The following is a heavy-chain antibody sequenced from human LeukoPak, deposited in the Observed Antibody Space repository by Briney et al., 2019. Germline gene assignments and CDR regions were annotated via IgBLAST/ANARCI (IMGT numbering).Heavy chain of an antibody. CDR3: AGNNTPRYCSGGSCYPFDY. V-gene: IGHV4-34*01. D-gene: IGHD2-15*01. Sequence: PSETLSLTCTVSGGSISSYYWSWIRQPPGKGLEWIGEINHSGSTNYNPSLKSRVTISVDTSKNQFSLKLSSVTAADTAVYYCAGNNTPRYCSGGSCYPFDYWGQGTLVTVSS. J-gene: IGHJ4*02. CDR2: INHSGST. CDR1: GGSISSYY.